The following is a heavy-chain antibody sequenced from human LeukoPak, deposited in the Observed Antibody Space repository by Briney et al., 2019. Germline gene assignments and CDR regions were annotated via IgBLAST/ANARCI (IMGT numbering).Heavy chain of an antibody. Sequence: PGGSLRLSCAASGFTFSNYWMHWVRQAPGKGLVWVSRINSDGRSTSSADSVKGRFTISRDHAKNTLYLQMNSLRAEDTAVYYCARSPNDAFDIWGQGTMVTVSS. CDR3: ARSPNDAFDI. V-gene: IGHV3-74*01. CDR1: GFTFSNYW. J-gene: IGHJ3*02. CDR2: INSDGRST.